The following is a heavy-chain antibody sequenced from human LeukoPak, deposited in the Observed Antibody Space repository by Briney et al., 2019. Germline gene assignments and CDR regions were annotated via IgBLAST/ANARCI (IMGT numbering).Heavy chain of an antibody. Sequence: SVTVSCKASGGTFSSYAISWVRQAPGQGLEWMGRIIPILGIANYAQKFQGRVTITADKSTSTAYMELSSLRSEDTAVYYCARGVVTAIRGFDPWGQGTLVTVSS. CDR2: IIPILGIA. J-gene: IGHJ5*02. D-gene: IGHD2-21*02. CDR3: ARGVVTAIRGFDP. V-gene: IGHV1-69*04. CDR1: GGTFSSYA.